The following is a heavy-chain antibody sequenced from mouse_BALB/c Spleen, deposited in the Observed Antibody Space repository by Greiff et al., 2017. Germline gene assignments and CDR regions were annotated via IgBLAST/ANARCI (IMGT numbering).Heavy chain of an antibody. V-gene: IGHV1S137*01. Sequence: QVQLQQSGAELVRPGVSVKISCKGSGYTFTDYAMHWVKQSHAKSLEWIGVISTYYGDASYNQKFKGKATMTVDKSSSTAYMELARLTSEDSAIYYCARFSTGYGYDGWYFDVWGAGTTVTVSS. D-gene: IGHD2-2*01. CDR1: GYTFTDYA. J-gene: IGHJ1*01. CDR3: ARFSTGYGYDGWYFDV. CDR2: ISTYYGDA.